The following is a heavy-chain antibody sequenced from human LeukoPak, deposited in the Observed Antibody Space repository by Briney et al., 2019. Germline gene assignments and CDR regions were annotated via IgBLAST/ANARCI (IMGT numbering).Heavy chain of an antibody. J-gene: IGHJ5*02. D-gene: IGHD6-19*01. CDR3: AGDGYSSGWEENWFDP. CDR2: ISSSGSTI. Sequence: GGSLRLSCAASGFTFSDYYMSWIRQAPGKGLEWVSYISSSGSTIYYADSVKGRFTISRDNAKNSLYLQMNSLRAEDTAVYYCAGDGYSSGWEENWFDPWGQGTLVTVSS. CDR1: GFTFSDYY. V-gene: IGHV3-11*01.